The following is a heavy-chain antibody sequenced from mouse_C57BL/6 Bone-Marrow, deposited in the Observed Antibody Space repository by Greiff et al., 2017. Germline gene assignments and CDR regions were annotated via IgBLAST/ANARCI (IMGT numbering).Heavy chain of an antibody. J-gene: IGHJ3*01. Sequence: EVQGVESGPELVKPGASVKISCKASGYSFTGYYMNWVKQSPEKSLEWIGEINPSTGGTTYNQKFKAKATLTVDKSSSTAYMQLKSLTSEDSAVYYCARQLRLRAWFAYWGQGTLVTVSA. CDR3: ARQLRLRAWFAY. CDR1: GYSFTGYY. V-gene: IGHV1-42*01. CDR2: INPSTGGT. D-gene: IGHD3-2*02.